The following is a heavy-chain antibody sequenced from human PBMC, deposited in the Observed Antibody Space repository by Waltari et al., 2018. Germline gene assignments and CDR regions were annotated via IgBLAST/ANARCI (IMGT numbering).Heavy chain of an antibody. Sequence: QVQLQESGPGLVKPSQTLSLTCTVSGGSISSGGYYWSWIRQHPGKGLAWIGYIYYSGSTYYNPSLKSRVTISVDTSKNQFSLKLSSVTAADTAVYYCARERDSSSWYWNAFDIWGQGTMVTVSS. CDR3: ARERDSSSWYWNAFDI. CDR2: IYYSGST. CDR1: GGSISSGGYY. V-gene: IGHV4-31*03. J-gene: IGHJ3*02. D-gene: IGHD6-13*01.